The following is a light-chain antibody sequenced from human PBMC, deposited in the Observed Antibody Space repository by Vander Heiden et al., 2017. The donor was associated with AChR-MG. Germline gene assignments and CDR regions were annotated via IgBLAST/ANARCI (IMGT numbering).Light chain of an antibody. J-gene: IGLJ2*01. V-gene: IGLV2-14*01. Sequence: QSALTQPASVSGSPGQSITISCTGTSSDVGGYDYVSWYQQHPGRAPELMIYEVSSRPSGVSNRFSGSKSGNTASLTISGLQAEDGADYYCSSYTSSSTLVFGGGTKLTVL. CDR1: SSDVGGYDY. CDR3: SSYTSSSTLV. CDR2: EVS.